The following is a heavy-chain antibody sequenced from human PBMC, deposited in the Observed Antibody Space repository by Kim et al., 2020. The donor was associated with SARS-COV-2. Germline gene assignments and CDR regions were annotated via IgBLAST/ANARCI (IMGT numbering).Heavy chain of an antibody. CDR3: ARAGDSSGYYADY. V-gene: IGHV1-46*01. D-gene: IGHD3-22*01. J-gene: IGHJ4*02. Sequence: ATKFQGRVTMTRDTSTSTVYMELSSLRSEDTAVYYCARAGDSSGYYADYWGQGTLVTVSS.